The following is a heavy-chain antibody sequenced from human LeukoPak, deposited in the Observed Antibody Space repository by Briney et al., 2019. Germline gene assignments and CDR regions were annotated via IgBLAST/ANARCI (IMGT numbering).Heavy chain of an antibody. V-gene: IGHV3-7*01. CDR3: ARDTGGGYSCYDC. D-gene: IGHD5-18*01. Sequence: GGSLRLSCAASGFTFSSYWMTWIRQAPGKGLEWVANIKQDGSEKYYVDSVKGRFTISRDNAKNSLYLQMNSLRPEDTAVYYCARDTGGGYSCYDCWGQGTLVTVSS. J-gene: IGHJ4*02. CDR2: IKQDGSEK. CDR1: GFTFSSYW.